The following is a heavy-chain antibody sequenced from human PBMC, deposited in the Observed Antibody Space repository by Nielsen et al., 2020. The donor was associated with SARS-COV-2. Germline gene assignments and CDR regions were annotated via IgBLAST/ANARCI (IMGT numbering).Heavy chain of an antibody. J-gene: IGHJ6*02. Sequence: IRQPPGQGLEWVSAISGSVGSTYYADSVKGRFTISRDNSKNTLYLQMNSLRAEDTAVYYCAKDHYYDSSGTWGFDYYYYGMDVWGQGTTVTVSS. CDR2: ISGSVGST. CDR3: AKDHYYDSSGTWGFDYYYYGMDV. D-gene: IGHD3-22*01. V-gene: IGHV3-23*01.